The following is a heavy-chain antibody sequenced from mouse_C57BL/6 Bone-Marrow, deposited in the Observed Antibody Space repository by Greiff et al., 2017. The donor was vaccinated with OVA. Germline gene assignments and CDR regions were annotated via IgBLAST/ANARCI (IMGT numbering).Heavy chain of an antibody. D-gene: IGHD4-1*01. CDR1: GFTFSSYA. J-gene: IGHJ2*01. V-gene: IGHV5-9-1*02. CDR2: ISSGGDYI. CDR3: TRAPNWAYFDY. Sequence: DVMLVESGEGLVKPGGSLKLSCAASGFTFSSYAMSWVRQTPEKRLEWVAYISSGGDYIYYADTVKGRFTISRDNARNTLYLQMSSLKSEDTAMYYCTRAPNWAYFDYWGQGTTLTVSS.